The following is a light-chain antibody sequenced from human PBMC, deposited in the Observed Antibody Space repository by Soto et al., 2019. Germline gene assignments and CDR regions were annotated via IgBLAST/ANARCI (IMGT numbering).Light chain of an antibody. CDR2: DIR. CDR1: SSDVGGYKY. V-gene: IGLV2-14*03. Sequence: QSALTQPASVSGSPGQSITISCTGTSSDVGGYKYVSWYQQRPGKAPKLMIYDIRNRPSGVSNRFSGSKSGNTASLTISGLQAEDEADYYCSTYTSSSTRVFGTGTKVTVL. J-gene: IGLJ1*01. CDR3: STYTSSSTRV.